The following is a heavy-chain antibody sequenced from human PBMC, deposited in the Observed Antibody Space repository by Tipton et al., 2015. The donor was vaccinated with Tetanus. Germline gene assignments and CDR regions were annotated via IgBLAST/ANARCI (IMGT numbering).Heavy chain of an antibody. D-gene: IGHD2-21*02. CDR3: ARFYCGGACHSPYYNAMDV. J-gene: IGHJ6*02. V-gene: IGHV4-61*01. CDR2: VYLSGST. Sequence: TLSLTCSVSGYSVGRGTDYWTWIRQPPGKGLEWIGHVYLSGSTYYNPSLESRLTLSVDDSNNRFSLQLKSVTTADTAVYYCARFYCGGACHSPYYNAMDVWGQGTTVTVSS. CDR1: GYSVGRGTDY.